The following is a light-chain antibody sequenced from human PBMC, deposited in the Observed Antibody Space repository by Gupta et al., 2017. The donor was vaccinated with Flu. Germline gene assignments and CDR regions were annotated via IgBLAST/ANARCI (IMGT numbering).Light chain of an antibody. CDR2: GKN. CDR3: NSRDSSGNPR. CDR1: SLRNYY. V-gene: IGLV3-19*01. J-gene: IGLJ3*02. Sequence: SSELTQDPAVSVALGQTVRITCQGDSLRNYYASWYQQKPGQAPVPVIYGKNNRPSGIPDRFSVSSSGNTASLTITGAQAEDEADYYCNSRDSSGNPRFGGGTKLTVL.